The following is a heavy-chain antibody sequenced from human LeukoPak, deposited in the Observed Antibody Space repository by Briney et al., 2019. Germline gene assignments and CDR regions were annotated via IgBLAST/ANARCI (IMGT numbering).Heavy chain of an antibody. Sequence: GPVKVSCKASGYNFKSYDINWVRQAAGQGLEWMGWMNPHGDYTGYSQKFQDRVTMTSDSSTTTAFMELSSLTSEDTALYYCARGLRDGLTGNDVLDVWGLGTMVIVTS. CDR1: GYNFKSYD. D-gene: IGHD3-9*01. CDR2: MNPHGDYT. J-gene: IGHJ3*01. V-gene: IGHV1-8*01. CDR3: ARGLRDGLTGNDVLDV.